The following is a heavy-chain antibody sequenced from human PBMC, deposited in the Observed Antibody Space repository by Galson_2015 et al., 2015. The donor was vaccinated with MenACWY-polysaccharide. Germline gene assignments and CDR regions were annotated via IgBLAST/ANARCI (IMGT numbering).Heavy chain of an antibody. CDR2: LNSDGSRT. CDR3: AREFGGNYLCQTDAFDI. CDR1: GFTISTYW. Sequence: SLRLSCAASGFTISTYWMHWVRQAPGKGLVWVSRLNSDGSRTSYADSVKGRFTISRDNAKNTLYLQMNSLRAEDTAVYYCAREFGGNYLCQTDAFDIWAQGPLFTVPS. V-gene: IGHV3-74*01. J-gene: IGHJ3*02. D-gene: IGHD1-26*01.